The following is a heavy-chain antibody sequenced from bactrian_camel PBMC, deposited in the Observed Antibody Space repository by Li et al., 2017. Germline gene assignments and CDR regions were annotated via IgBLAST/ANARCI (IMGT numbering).Heavy chain of an antibody. V-gene: IGHV3S56*01. J-gene: IGHJ4*01. D-gene: IGHD1*01. Sequence: HVQLVESGGGTVQAGGSLILACTHSGFALDGSDMGWCRQTPGNEREVVATISDVGPWYAGDVKGCFTFARDNSKTTVYLHMKSLKVEDTAVYYCGASAETSYGDSSCPEYRYSGRGTQVTVS. CDR1: GFALDGSD. CDR3: GASAETSYGDSSCPEYRY. CDR2: ISDVGP.